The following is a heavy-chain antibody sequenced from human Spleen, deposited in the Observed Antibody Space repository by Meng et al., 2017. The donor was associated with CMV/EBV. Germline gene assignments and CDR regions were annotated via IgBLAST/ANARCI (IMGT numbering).Heavy chain of an antibody. J-gene: IGHJ6*02. CDR2: ISSSGSTK. CDR3: ASPHYYDSGGFRPFYYYGMDV. CDR1: GFTFSDYY. V-gene: IGHV3-11*01. Sequence: GESLKISCAASGFTFSDYYMTWIRQAPGKGLEWVAYISSSGSTKYYADSVKGRFTISRDNAKSSLYLQMNSLRAEDTAMYDCASPHYYDSGGFRPFYYYGMDVWGLGTTVTVSS. D-gene: IGHD3-22*01.